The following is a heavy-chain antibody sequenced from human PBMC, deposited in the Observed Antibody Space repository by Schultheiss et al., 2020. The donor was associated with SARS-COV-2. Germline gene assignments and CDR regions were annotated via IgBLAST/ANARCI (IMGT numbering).Heavy chain of an antibody. CDR1: GFTFSNSV. CDR2: ISGSGDST. J-gene: IGHJ4*02. D-gene: IGHD5-24*01. Sequence: GGSLRLSCAASGFTFSNSVMNWVRQAPGKGLEWVSAISGSGDSTYYADYVKGRLTISRYNSKNTLYLQMNSLRAEDTAVYYCAKYRMATMLFDYWGQGTLVTVSS. CDR3: AKYRMATMLFDY. V-gene: IGHV3-23*01.